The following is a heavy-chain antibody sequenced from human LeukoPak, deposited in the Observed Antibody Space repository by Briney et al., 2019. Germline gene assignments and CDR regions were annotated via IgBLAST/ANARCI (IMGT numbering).Heavy chain of an antibody. CDR1: GYSFTDYY. D-gene: IGHD6-13*01. CDR2: VSPETGGT. J-gene: IGHJ4*02. Sequence: ASVKVSCKCSGYSFTDYYIYWVRQAPGQGLEWMGRVSPETGGTNYAQQFLGRVTMTRDTSISTAYMELSRLRSDDTAMYYCARDLMNAAADYWGQGTLVTVSS. V-gene: IGHV1-2*06. CDR3: ARDLMNAAADY.